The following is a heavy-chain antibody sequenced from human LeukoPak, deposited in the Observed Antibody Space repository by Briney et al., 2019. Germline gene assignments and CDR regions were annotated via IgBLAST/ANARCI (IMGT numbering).Heavy chain of an antibody. J-gene: IGHJ4*02. CDR1: GFTFSAFA. D-gene: IGHD5-12*01. V-gene: IGHV3-30*02. CDR3: AKDHGVATIIPRDYFDY. CDR2: IRYDGSNK. Sequence: GGSLRLSCAASGFTFSAFAMTWVRQAPGKGLEWVAFIRYDGSNKYYADSVKGRFTISRDNSKNTLYLQMNSLRAEDTAVYYCAKDHGVATIIPRDYFDYWGQGTLVTVSS.